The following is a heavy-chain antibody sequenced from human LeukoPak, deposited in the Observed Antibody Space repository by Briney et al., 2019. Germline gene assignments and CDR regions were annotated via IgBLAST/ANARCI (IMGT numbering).Heavy chain of an antibody. CDR1: GGSISSGGYY. CDR3: ARALHLEPPYYFDY. D-gene: IGHD1-1*01. J-gene: IGHJ4*02. CDR2: IYYSGST. Sequence: SETLSPTCTVSGGSISSGGYYWSWIRQHPGKGLEWIGYIYYSGSTYYNPSLKSRVTISVDTSKNQFSLKLSSVTAADTAVYYCARALHLEPPYYFDYWGQGTLVTVSS. V-gene: IGHV4-31*03.